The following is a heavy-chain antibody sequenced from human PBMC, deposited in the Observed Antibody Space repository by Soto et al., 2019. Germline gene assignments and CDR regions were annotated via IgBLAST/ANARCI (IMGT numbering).Heavy chain of an antibody. Sequence: GESLQVSCEGSGYIFTNHWIGWVRQIPGEGLEWMGIIYPGDSDTRYNPSFRGQVTISADKSTSTAYLQWSSLKASDSAMYYCARSPEGWQLGCFDYWGQGALVRVSP. V-gene: IGHV5-51*01. D-gene: IGHD2-15*01. CDR1: GYIFTNHW. CDR3: ARSPEGWQLGCFDY. J-gene: IGHJ4*02. CDR2: IYPGDSDT.